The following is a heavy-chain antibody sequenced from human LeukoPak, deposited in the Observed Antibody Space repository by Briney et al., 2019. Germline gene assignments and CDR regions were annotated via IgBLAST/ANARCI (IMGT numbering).Heavy chain of an antibody. V-gene: IGHV1-8*01. CDR1: GSTFTSYD. Sequence: GASVRVSCKASGSTFTSYDINWVRQAPGQGLEWMGWMNPKSANTGYAQKFQGRVTMTRNTSISTAYMEVTSLRSEDTAVYYCARGPPESSSSDYWGQGTLVSVSS. J-gene: IGHJ4*02. CDR2: MNPKSANT. CDR3: ARGPPESSSSDY. D-gene: IGHD6-13*01.